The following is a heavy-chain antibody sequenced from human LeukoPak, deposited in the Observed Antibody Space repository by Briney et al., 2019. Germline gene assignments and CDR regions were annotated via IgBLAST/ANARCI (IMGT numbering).Heavy chain of an antibody. CDR2: FSGGVDTT. J-gene: IGHJ4*02. Sequence: PGGSLRLSCAASGFTFTDYAMSWVRPTPGKGLEWVATFSGGVDTTYYANSVRGRFTISRDNSKNTLDLQMNSLRAEDTATYYCAKATLRTCSGGRCYYFDNWGQGALVTVSS. V-gene: IGHV3-23*01. CDR1: GFTFTDYA. CDR3: AKATLRTCSGGRCYYFDN. D-gene: IGHD2-15*01.